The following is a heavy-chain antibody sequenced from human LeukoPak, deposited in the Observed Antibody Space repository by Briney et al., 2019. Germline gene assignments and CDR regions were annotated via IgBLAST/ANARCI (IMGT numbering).Heavy chain of an antibody. CDR2: FDPEDGET. CDR3: ATRPYDSSGYLLEGYFDL. J-gene: IGHJ2*01. D-gene: IGHD3-22*01. V-gene: IGHV1-24*01. Sequence: GASVKVSCKVSGYTLTELSMHWVRQAPGKGLEWMGGFDPEDGETIYAQKFQGRVTMTEDTSTDTAYMELSSLRPEDTAVYYCATRPYDSSGYLLEGYFDLWGRGTLVTVSS. CDR1: GYTLTELS.